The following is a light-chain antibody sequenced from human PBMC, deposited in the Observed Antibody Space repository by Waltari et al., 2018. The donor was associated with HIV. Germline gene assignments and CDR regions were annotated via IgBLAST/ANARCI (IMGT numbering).Light chain of an antibody. CDR2: SNT. CDR3: AAWHDSLNGSWV. J-gene: IGLJ3*02. CDR1: SSKIGSNT. V-gene: IGLV1-44*01. Sequence: QSVLTQPPSASGTPGQRVTISCSGSSSKIGSNTVNWYQQLPGTAPKLLIYSNTQRPSGGPDRFSGSKSGTSASLAISGLQSEDEADYYCAAWHDSLNGSWVFGGGTKLTVL.